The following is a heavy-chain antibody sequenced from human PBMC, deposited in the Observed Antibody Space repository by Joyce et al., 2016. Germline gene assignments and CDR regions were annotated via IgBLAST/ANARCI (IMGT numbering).Heavy chain of an antibody. D-gene: IGHD3-22*01. V-gene: IGHV1-69*04. CDR3: ARAPYDVGFFYALDI. Sequence: QVQLVQSGAEVKKPGSSVKVSCKASGGTFTSSAINWVRQAPGQGLEWMGWIIPFRDITNYAQRDQGRITITADRSTSTAYMELSSLRSEDTAVYYCARAPYDVGFFYALDIWGRGTMVTVSS. J-gene: IGHJ3*02. CDR1: GGTFTSSA. CDR2: IIPFRDIT.